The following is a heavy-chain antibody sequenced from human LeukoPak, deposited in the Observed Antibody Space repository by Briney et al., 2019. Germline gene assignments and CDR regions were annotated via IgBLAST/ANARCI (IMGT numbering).Heavy chain of an antibody. Sequence: PGGSLRLSCAASRFTFSSYWMSWVRQAPGKGLEWVSAISGSGGSTYYADSVKGRFTISRDNSKNTLYLQMNSLRAEDTAVYYCATDSRIVGATKRSYWGQGTLVTVSS. D-gene: IGHD1-26*01. J-gene: IGHJ4*02. V-gene: IGHV3-23*01. CDR1: RFTFSSYW. CDR2: ISGSGGST. CDR3: ATDSRIVGATKRSY.